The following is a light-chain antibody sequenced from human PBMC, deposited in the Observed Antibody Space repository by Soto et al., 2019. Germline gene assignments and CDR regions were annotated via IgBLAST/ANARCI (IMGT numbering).Light chain of an antibody. Sequence: DIQMTQSPSTLSAAVGDRVTVTCRASQTIYSLLTWYQQKPGKAPKLLIYDASTLQTGVPSRFNGSGSGTDFTLTISRLQPEDFATYYCQHYTCPPWTFGQGTKVESK. J-gene: IGKJ1*01. CDR3: QHYTCPPWT. CDR2: DAS. CDR1: QTIYSL. V-gene: IGKV1-5*01.